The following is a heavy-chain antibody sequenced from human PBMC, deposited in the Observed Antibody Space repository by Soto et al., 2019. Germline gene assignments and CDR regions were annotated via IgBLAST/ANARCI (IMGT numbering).Heavy chain of an antibody. Sequence: QEVLVQSGAEVKKPGSSVKVSCKTSGDTFGSYAISWVRQAPGQGLEWMGGIVPFIHTSNYAQKFQGRVTINADESTTTGHMDVGSLTSEDTVLYYCARNVRYFGSGSFVRGMDVWGRGTTVTVSS. J-gene: IGHJ6*02. V-gene: IGHV1-69*19. D-gene: IGHD3-10*01. CDR3: ARNVRYFGSGSFVRGMDV. CDR1: GDTFGSYA. CDR2: IVPFIHTS.